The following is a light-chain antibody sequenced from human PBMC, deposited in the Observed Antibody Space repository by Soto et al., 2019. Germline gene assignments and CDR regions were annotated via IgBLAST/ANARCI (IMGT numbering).Light chain of an antibody. V-gene: IGLV2-14*01. CDR3: DSYTSTSTYS. CDR1: SSDVGRYTY. Sequence: QSALTQPASVSGSPGQSITISCTGSSSDVGRYTYVSWYQQEVGKAPKLIIHDVSHRPSGISYRFSGSKSVNTASLTISGHQPEDEADYYCDSYTSTSTYSFGSGTKVTVL. CDR2: DVS. J-gene: IGLJ1*01.